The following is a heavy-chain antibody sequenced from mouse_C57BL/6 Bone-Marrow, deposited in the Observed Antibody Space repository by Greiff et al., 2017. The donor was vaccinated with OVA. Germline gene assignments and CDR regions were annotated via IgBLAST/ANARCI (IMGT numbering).Heavy chain of an antibody. D-gene: IGHD2-2*01. CDR3: ARRGYDRAMDY. CDR2: ISSGGSYT. CDR1: GFTFSSYG. Sequence: EVQRVESGGDLVKPGGSLKLSCAASGFTFSSYGMSLVRQTPDKRLEWVATISSGGSYTYYPDSVKGRFTISRDNAKNTLYLQMSSLKSEDTAMYYCARRGYDRAMDYWGQGTSVTVSS. V-gene: IGHV5-6*01. J-gene: IGHJ4*01.